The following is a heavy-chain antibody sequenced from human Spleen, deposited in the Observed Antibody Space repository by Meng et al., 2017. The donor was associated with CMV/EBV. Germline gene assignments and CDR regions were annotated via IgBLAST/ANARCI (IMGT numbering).Heavy chain of an antibody. D-gene: IGHD3-3*01. CDR2: IYYSGTT. CDR3: ARKEGDFWSGYYGFDP. J-gene: IGHJ5*01. Sequence: SETLSLTCTVSGGSVSSGNYYWSWIRQPPGKGLEWIGYIYYSGTTNDNPSLKSRVTMSVDTSKNQFSLKLISVTAADTAIYYCARKEGDFWSGYYGFDPWGQGILVTVSS. V-gene: IGHV4-61*01. CDR1: GGSVSSGNYY.